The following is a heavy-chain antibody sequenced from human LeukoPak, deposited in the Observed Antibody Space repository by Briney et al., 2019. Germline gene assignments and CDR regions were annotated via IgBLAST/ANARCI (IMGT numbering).Heavy chain of an antibody. V-gene: IGHV3-23*01. D-gene: IGHD3-22*01. J-gene: IGHJ4*02. CDR3: ARGGTMIVVVDIDY. CDR1: GFTFSSFA. Sequence: GGSLRLSCAASGFTFSSFAMSWVRQAPGKGLEWVSAISGSGGSTYYADSVKGRFTISRDNSKNTLYLQMNSLRAEDTAVYYCARGGTMIVVVDIDYWGQGTLVTVSS. CDR2: ISGSGGST.